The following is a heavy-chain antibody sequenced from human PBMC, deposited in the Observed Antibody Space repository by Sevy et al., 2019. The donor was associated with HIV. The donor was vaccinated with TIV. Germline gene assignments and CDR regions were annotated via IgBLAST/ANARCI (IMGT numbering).Heavy chain of an antibody. V-gene: IGHV3-30*03. CDR2: ISNDGSKT. D-gene: IGHD1-26*01. CDR3: ASLIEGGYTHLFDF. Sequence: QLGGSLRLSCAVSGFPFSDYQLHWVRQAPGKGLEWLAVISNDGSKTYYADSVKGRFTFSRDNSKNTLYLHMNSLRAEDTALYYCASLIEGGYTHLFDFWGQGILVTVSS. J-gene: IGHJ4*02. CDR1: GFPFSDYQ.